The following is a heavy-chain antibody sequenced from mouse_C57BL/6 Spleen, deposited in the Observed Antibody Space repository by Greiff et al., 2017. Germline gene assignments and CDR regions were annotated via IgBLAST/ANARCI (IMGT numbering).Heavy chain of an antibody. CDR3: TRDGYYDYGGFAY. D-gene: IGHD2-4*01. V-gene: IGHV1-15*01. CDR2: IDPETGGT. Sequence: QVQLQQSGAELVRPGASVTLSCKASGYTFTDYEMHWVKQTPVHGLEWIGAIDPETGGTAYNQKFKGKAILTADKSSSTAYMERRSLTSEDSAVYYCTRDGYYDYGGFAYWGQGTLVTVSA. J-gene: IGHJ3*01. CDR1: GYTFTDYE.